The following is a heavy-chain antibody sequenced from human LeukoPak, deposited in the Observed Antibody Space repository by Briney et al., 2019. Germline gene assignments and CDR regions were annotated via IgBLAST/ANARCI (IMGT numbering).Heavy chain of an antibody. CDR1: AASITYFL. CDR2: VFHTGST. V-gene: IGHV4-59*01. D-gene: IGHD3-10*01. J-gene: IGHJ4*02. Sequence: PSETLSLTCTFPAASITYFLWSWIRQPPGRGLEWIGYVFHTGSTNYNPSLKSRVTISLDTSNNHSSLKLTSLSAADTAVYYCATGQYLYGSEHWGPGKLVTVSS. CDR3: ATGQYLYGSEH.